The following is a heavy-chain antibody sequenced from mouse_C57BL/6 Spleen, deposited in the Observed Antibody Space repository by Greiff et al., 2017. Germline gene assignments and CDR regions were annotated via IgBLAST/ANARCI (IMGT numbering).Heavy chain of an antibody. CDR3: ARGLRRTFQYFDY. D-gene: IGHD2-4*01. V-gene: IGHV1-69*01. CDR1: GYTFTSYW. J-gene: IGHJ2*01. CDR2: IDPSDSYT. Sequence: QVQLQQSGAELVMPGASVKLSCKASGYTFTSYWMHWVKQRPGQGLEWIGEIDPSDSYTNYNQKFKGKSTLTVDKSSSTAYMQLSSLTSEDSAVYYCARGLRRTFQYFDYWGQGTTLTVSS.